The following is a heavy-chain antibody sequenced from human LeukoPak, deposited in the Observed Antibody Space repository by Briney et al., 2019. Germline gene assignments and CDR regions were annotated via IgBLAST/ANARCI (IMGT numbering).Heavy chain of an antibody. V-gene: IGHV4-39*07. CDR2: IHYSGST. CDR3: ARVRCSGGSCPYYYYYYYMDV. CDR1: DGSISSSSYY. Sequence: SETLSLTSTASDGSISSSSYYWAWIPQPPGKGLEWIGSIHYSGSTYYNPSLQSTVTISIATSTNQFSLNLRFATASATADYYGARVRCSGGSCPYYYYYYYMDVWGKGTTVTVS. D-gene: IGHD2-15*01. J-gene: IGHJ6*03.